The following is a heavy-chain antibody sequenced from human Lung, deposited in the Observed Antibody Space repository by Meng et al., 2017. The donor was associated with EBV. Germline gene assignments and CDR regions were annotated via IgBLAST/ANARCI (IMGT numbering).Heavy chain of an antibody. CDR1: GGAITSGSYY. J-gene: IGHJ5*02. CDR3: ARASYGSGSPLGESWFDP. Sequence: VHMQGRDPGPVKHHRGLSLTVTGSGGAITSGSYYWVWVRQDPGQGLEWMGYILSSGGTYYNPSLRSHLITSVETSTTTLAQKLSTVNAADKAVYYCARASYGSGSPLGESWFDPWGQGTLVTVSS. D-gene: IGHD3-10*01. V-gene: IGHV4-31*02. CDR2: ILSSGGT.